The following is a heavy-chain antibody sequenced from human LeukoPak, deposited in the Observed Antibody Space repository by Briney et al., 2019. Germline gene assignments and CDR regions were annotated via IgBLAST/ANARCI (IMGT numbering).Heavy chain of an antibody. V-gene: IGHV6-1*01. CDR1: GDSVSSNSAA. Sequence: SQTLSPTCAISGDSVSSNSAAWNWIRQSPSRGLEWLGRTYYRSKWYNDYAVSVKSRITINPDTSKNQFSLQLNSVTPEDTAVYYCARADYYYGSGSYLDYWGQGTLVTVSS. CDR3: ARADYYYGSGSYLDY. D-gene: IGHD3-10*01. CDR2: TYYRSKWYN. J-gene: IGHJ4*02.